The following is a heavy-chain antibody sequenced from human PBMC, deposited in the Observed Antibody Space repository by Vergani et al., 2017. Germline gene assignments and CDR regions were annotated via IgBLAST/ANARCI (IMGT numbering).Heavy chain of an antibody. V-gene: IGHV4-59*12. CDR2: IYYSGST. J-gene: IGHJ6*02. D-gene: IGHD2/OR15-2a*01. CDR1: GGSISSYY. Sequence: QVQLQESGPGLVKPSETLSLTCTVSGGSISSYYWSWIRQPPGKGLEWIGYIYYSGSTYYNPSLKSRVTISVDTSKNQSSLKLSSVTAADTAVYYCARSGVSYYYGMDVWGQGTTVTVSS. CDR3: ARSGVSYYYGMDV.